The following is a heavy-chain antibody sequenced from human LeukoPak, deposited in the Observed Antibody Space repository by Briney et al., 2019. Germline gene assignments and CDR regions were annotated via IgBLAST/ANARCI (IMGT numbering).Heavy chain of an antibody. CDR3: ARDGAGPAATYNWFDP. Sequence: ASVKVSCKVSGYTLTELSMHWVRQAPGKGLEWMGGFDPEDGETIYAQKFQGRVTMTEDTSTDTAYMELSSLRSEDTAVYYCARDGAGPAATYNWFDPWGQGTLVTVSS. D-gene: IGHD2-2*01. CDR1: GYTLTELS. V-gene: IGHV1-24*01. J-gene: IGHJ5*02. CDR2: FDPEDGET.